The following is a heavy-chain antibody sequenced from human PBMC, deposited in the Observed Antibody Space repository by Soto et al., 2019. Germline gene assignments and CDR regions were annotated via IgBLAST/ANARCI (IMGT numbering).Heavy chain of an antibody. D-gene: IGHD6-19*01. V-gene: IGHV5-51*01. CDR3: AGQDGSALYYFDY. J-gene: IGHJ4*02. CDR1: GYTFTSYW. CDR2: IYPGDSDT. Sequence: PGESLKISCKGSGYTFTSYWIAWVRQMPGKGLEWMGIIYPGDSDTRYSPSFQGQVSISADKSISTAYLQWSSLKASDTAMHYCAGQDGSALYYFDYWGQGTLVTVSS.